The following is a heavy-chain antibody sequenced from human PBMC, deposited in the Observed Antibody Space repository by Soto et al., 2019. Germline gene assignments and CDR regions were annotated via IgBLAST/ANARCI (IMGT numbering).Heavy chain of an antibody. Sequence: QVQLVQSGAEVKKPGASVKVSCKASGYTFTSYGISWVRQAPGQGLEWMGWISAYSGRTNYAQKLQGRVTMTTDTSTSTAYKELRSLRSDDTAVYYCARSIAAAVDFDYWGQGTLVTVSS. J-gene: IGHJ4*02. CDR2: ISAYSGRT. D-gene: IGHD6-13*01. CDR1: GYTFTSYG. CDR3: ARSIAAAVDFDY. V-gene: IGHV1-18*01.